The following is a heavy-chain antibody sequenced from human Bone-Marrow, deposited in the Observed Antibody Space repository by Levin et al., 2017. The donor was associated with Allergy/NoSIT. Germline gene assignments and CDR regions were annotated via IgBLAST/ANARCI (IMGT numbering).Heavy chain of an antibody. J-gene: IGHJ4*02. CDR2: VNQDGSGK. CDR3: ARAAYSSGWYRFDY. D-gene: IGHD6-19*01. Sequence: GGSLRLSCAASGFTLSSYWMSWVRQAPGKGLEWVANVNQDGSGKYYVDSVKGRFTISRDNAENSLYLQMNSLRAEDTAVYFCARAAYSSGWYRFDYWGQGTLVIVSS. V-gene: IGHV3-7*04. CDR1: GFTLSSYW.